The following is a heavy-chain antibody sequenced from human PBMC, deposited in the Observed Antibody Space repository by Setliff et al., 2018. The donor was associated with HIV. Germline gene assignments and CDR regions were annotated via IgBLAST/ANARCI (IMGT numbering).Heavy chain of an antibody. V-gene: IGHV1-18*01. CDR1: GGDLKSFV. Sequence: ASVKVSCKGSGGDLKSFVISWVRQAPGQELQWMGWSHTYNGNVNYARKFRGRVTMTTDASTNTAFMELSNLRSDDTAIYYCAREFSWSAFYFDSWGQGTQVTVSS. D-gene: IGHD2-8*02. CDR2: SHTYNGNV. CDR3: AREFSWSAFYFDS. J-gene: IGHJ4*02.